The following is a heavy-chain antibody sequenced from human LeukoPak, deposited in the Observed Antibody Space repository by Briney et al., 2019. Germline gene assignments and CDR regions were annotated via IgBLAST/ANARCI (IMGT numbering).Heavy chain of an antibody. CDR3: ARGYDSSGYYDYYYGMDV. Sequence: SETLSLTCAVSGGSISSSNWWSWVRQPPGKGLEWIGEIYHSGSTNYNPSLKSRVTISVDKSKNQFSLKLSSVTAADTAVYYCARGYDSSGYYDYYYGMDVWGQGTTVTVSS. J-gene: IGHJ6*02. CDR1: GGSISSSNW. V-gene: IGHV4-4*02. CDR2: IYHSGST. D-gene: IGHD3-22*01.